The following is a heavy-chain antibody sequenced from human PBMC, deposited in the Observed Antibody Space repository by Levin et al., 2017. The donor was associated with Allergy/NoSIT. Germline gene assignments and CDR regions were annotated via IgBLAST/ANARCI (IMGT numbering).Heavy chain of an antibody. CDR3: ARDQSSTGYGGWFDP. J-gene: IGHJ5*02. CDR1: GFSFSNYA. CDR2: ISGSGGTR. V-gene: IGHV3-23*01. D-gene: IGHD2-2*01. Sequence: GESLKISCAASGFSFSNYAMSWVRQTPGKGLEWVSAISGSGGTREYADSVKGRFTISRDNSKNTVFLQMKSLRVDDTALYFCARDQSSTGYGGWFDPWGQGTLVTVSS.